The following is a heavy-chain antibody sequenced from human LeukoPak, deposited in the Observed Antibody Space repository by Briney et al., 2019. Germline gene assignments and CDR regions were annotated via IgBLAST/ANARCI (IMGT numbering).Heavy chain of an antibody. CDR2: IYYTGST. CDR3: ARGRGEGRGISMVRGVRAPSYNWFDP. J-gene: IGHJ5*02. V-gene: IGHV4-34*01. CDR1: GGSFSGYY. D-gene: IGHD3-10*01. Sequence: SETLSLTCAVYGGSFSGYYWSWIRQPPGKGLEWIGYIYYTGSTYCNPSLKSRVTISVNTSKNQFSLKLSSVTAADTAVYYCARGRGEGRGISMVRGVRAPSYNWFDPWGHGTLVTVSS.